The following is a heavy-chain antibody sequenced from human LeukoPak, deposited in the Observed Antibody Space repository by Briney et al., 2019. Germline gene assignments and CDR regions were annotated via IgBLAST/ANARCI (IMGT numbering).Heavy chain of an antibody. D-gene: IGHD4-17*01. J-gene: IGHJ4*02. Sequence: PGGSLRLSCAASGFTFSSYWMSWFRQAPGKGLEWVANIKQDGSQKFSVDSVKGRFTISRDNAKNSLFLQMNSLRAEDTAVYYCAKIPYGDYRVNFDYWGQGTLVTVSS. CDR3: AKIPYGDYRVNFDY. CDR1: GFTFSSYW. V-gene: IGHV3-7*01. CDR2: IKQDGSQK.